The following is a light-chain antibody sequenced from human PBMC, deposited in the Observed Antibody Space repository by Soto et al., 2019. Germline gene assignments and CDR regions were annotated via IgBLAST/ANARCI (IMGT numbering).Light chain of an antibody. CDR1: QYIGDF. Sequence: DIQMTQSPSSVSASVGDRVTITCRASQYIGDFLNWYQQTPGKAPKLLIFGASNLHIGVPSRFSGSGSGTEFTLTINNLQREDFATYYCQESFFTLGTFGRGTKVDI. CDR2: GAS. V-gene: IGKV1-39*01. CDR3: QESFFTLGT. J-gene: IGKJ1*01.